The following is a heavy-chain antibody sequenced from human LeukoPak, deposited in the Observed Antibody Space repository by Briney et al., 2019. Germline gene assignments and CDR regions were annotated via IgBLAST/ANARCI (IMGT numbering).Heavy chain of an antibody. D-gene: IGHD3-22*01. J-gene: IGHJ5*02. CDR3: ARSPPYYYDSSGYFNH. CDR2: IRYDGSNK. V-gene: IGHV3-30*02. Sequence: GGSLRLSCAASGFTFSSYGMHWVRQAPGKGLEWVAFIRYDGSNKYYADSVKGRFTISRDNSKNTLYLQMNSLRAEDTAVYYCARSPPYYYDSSGYFNHWGQGTLVTVSS. CDR1: GFTFSSYG.